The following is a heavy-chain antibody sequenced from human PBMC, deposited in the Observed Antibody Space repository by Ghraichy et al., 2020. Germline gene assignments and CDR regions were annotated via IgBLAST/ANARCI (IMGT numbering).Heavy chain of an antibody. D-gene: IGHD3-22*01. CDR2: IVVGSGNT. CDR1: GFTFTSSA. J-gene: IGHJ4*02. Sequence: SVKVSCKASGFTFTSSAVQWVRQARGQRLEWIGWIVVGSGNTNYAQKFQERVTITRDMSTSTAYMELSSLRSEDTVVYYCAADLGYDSSGYYAFDYWGQGTLVTVSS. V-gene: IGHV1-58*01. CDR3: AADLGYDSSGYYAFDY.